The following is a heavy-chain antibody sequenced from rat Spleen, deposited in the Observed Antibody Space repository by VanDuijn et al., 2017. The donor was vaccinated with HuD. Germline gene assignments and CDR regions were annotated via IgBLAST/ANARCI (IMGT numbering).Heavy chain of an antibody. Sequence: EVQLVESGGGLVQPGRSMKLSCAASGFTFSNYYMAWIRQAPGKGLEWIATITSGGSYTYYPDSVKGRFTISRDNAKSTLYLQMNSLRSEDTATYYCGRRDYGGYGDYWGQGVMVTVSS. CDR2: ITSGGSYT. CDR1: GFTFSNYY. V-gene: IGHV5-25*01. J-gene: IGHJ2*01. CDR3: GRRDYGGYGDY. D-gene: IGHD1-11*01.